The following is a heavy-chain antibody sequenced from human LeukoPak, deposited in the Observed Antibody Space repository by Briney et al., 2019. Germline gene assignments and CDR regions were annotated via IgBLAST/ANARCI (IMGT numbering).Heavy chain of an antibody. CDR2: IIPIFGTA. CDR3: ARYWFGELSLGMDV. D-gene: IGHD3-10*01. V-gene: IGHV1-69*13. J-gene: IGHJ6*04. Sequence: SVKVSCKASGGTFISYAISWVRQAPGQGLEWMGGIIPIFGTANYAQKFQGRVTITVDESTSTAYMELSSLRSEDTAVYYCARYWFGELSLGMDVWGKGTTVTVSS. CDR1: GGTFISYA.